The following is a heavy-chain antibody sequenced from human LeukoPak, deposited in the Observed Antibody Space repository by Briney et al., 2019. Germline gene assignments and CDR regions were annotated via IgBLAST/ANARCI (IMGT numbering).Heavy chain of an antibody. Sequence: ASVKVSCKVSGYTLTELSMHWVRQAPGKGLEWMGGFDPEDGETIYAQKFQGRATMTEDTSTDTAYMELSSLRSEDTAVYYCARVRFGEFYFDYWGQGTLVTVSS. CDR1: GYTLTELS. V-gene: IGHV1-24*01. D-gene: IGHD3-10*01. CDR2: FDPEDGET. J-gene: IGHJ4*02. CDR3: ARVRFGEFYFDY.